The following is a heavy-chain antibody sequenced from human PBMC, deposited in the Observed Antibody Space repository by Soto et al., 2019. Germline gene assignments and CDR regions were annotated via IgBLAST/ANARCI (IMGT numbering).Heavy chain of an antibody. V-gene: IGHV1-46*01. J-gene: IGHJ5*02. Sequence: QVQLVQSGAEVKKPGASVKISCRASGYSFSTYHIHWVRQAPGQGLEWVGIINPSGGGTSYAQNFQGRVTMTRDTSTSTVYMEVSRLRSEDTAIYYCARDGCITATCAGGGNWFVPWGQGTPVTVSS. D-gene: IGHD3-3*01. CDR2: INPSGGGT. CDR3: ARDGCITATCAGGGNWFVP. CDR1: GYSFSTYH.